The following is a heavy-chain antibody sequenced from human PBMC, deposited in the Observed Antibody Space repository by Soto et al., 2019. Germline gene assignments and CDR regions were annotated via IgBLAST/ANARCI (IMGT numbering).Heavy chain of an antibody. J-gene: IGHJ3*02. Sequence: QVQLVESGGGVVQPGRSLRLSCAASGSTFSSYDIHWVRQAPGKGLEWVAHISPDGSKKYYADSVKGRFTISRDNARNPVYLQMNSLRVEDTAVYYCARGPSHGAFDIWGQGTMVTVSS. CDR2: ISPDGSKK. V-gene: IGHV3-30*04. CDR3: ARGPSHGAFDI. CDR1: GSTFSSYD.